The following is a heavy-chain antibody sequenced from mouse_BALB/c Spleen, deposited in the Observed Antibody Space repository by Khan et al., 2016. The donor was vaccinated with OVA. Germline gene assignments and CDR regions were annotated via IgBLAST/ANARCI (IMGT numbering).Heavy chain of an antibody. Sequence: EVQLQESGPGLVKPSQSLSLTCTVTGYSITSDYAWNWIRQFPGNKLEWMGYITYSGSTSYRPSLKSRISITRDTSKNQFFLQLYSVTTEDTATYYCAMGRTYWGQGTLVTVSA. V-gene: IGHV3-2*02. CDR2: ITYSGST. D-gene: IGHD4-1*01. CDR1: GYSITSDYA. CDR3: AMGRTY. J-gene: IGHJ3*01.